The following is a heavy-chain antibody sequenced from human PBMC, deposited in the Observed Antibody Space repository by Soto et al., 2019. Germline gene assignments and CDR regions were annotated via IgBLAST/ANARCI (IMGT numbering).Heavy chain of an antibody. J-gene: IGHJ6*02. V-gene: IGHV4-59*01. CDR3: ESASIQLWSPYSYYGTDV. CDR2: IYYSGST. Sequence: SETLSLTCTVSGGAISIYYWSWIRQPPGKGLEWIGYIYYSGSTNYNPSLKSRVTISVDTSKNQFSLKLSSVTAADTAVYYCESASIQLWSPYSYYGTDVWGQGNTVAVSS. D-gene: IGHD5-18*01. CDR1: GGAISIYY.